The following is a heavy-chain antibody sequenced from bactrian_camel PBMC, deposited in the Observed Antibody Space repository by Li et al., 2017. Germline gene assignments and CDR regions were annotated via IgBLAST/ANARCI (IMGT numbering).Heavy chain of an antibody. CDR3: AAVRVGLVSRSEAGRCPTSGTTAFRC. J-gene: IGHJ6*01. CDR1: GYSYISYC. D-gene: IGHD7*01. V-gene: IGHV3S40*01. CDR2: TYTGGGRT. Sequence: VQLVESGGGSVQAGGSLRLSCAASGYSYISYCMGWFRQAPGKEREGVAATYTGGGRTYYADSVKGRFTISEDTASDTVFLQMNSLEPEDTAMYYCAAVRVGLVSRSEAGRCPTSGTTAFRCWGQGTQVTVS.